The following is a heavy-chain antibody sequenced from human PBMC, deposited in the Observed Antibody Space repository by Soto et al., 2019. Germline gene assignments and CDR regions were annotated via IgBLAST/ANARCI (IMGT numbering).Heavy chain of an antibody. Sequence: QVQLVQSGAEVKKPGSSVKVSCKASGGTFSSYAISWVRQAPGQGLEWVGGIISIFGTANYAQKFQGRVTITADESTSTAYMERSSLRSEDTAVYYGARHVPAAGYYYGMDVWGQGTTVTVSS. CDR3: ARHVPAAGYYYGMDV. CDR1: GGTFSSYA. J-gene: IGHJ6*02. V-gene: IGHV1-69*12. CDR2: IISIFGTA. D-gene: IGHD2-2*01.